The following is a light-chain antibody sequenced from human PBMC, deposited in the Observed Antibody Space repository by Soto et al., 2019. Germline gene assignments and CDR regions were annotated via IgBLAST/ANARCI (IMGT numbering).Light chain of an antibody. CDR3: QQRSNWPRT. J-gene: IGKJ1*01. Sequence: EILLTQSPGTLSLSPGERATLSCRASQSVSSEYLAWYQQRPGQAPRLLIYDVSNRATDIPARFSGSGSGTDFTLTISSLEPEDLAVYYCQQRSNWPRTFGQGTKVDIK. CDR1: QSVSSEY. V-gene: IGKV3-11*01. CDR2: DVS.